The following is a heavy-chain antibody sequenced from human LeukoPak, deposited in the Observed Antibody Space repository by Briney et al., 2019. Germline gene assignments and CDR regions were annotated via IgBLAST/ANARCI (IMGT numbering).Heavy chain of an antibody. CDR2: IIPIFGTA. CDR3: ARGYCSSVSCPEGSPLSRL. CDR1: GGTFSSYA. J-gene: IGHJ4*02. Sequence: SVKVSCKASGGTFSSYAISWVRQAPGQGLEWMGGIIPIFGTANYAQKFQGRVTITADESTSTAYMELSSLRSEDTAVYYCARGYCSSVSCPEGSPLSRLWGQGTQVTVSS. V-gene: IGHV1-69*13. D-gene: IGHD2-15*01.